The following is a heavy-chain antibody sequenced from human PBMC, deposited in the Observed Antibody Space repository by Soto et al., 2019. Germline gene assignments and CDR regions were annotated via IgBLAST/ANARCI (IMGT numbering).Heavy chain of an antibody. CDR3: ARGRPIAAAGPPDY. D-gene: IGHD6-13*01. J-gene: IGHJ4*02. V-gene: IGHV1-18*01. CDR1: VYTFTSYG. CDR2: ISAYNGNT. Sequence: SVKVSCKSSVYTFTSYGISWVRQAPGQGLEWMGWISAYNGNTNYAQKLHGRVTMTTDTSTSTAYMELRSLRSDDTAVYYCARGRPIAAAGPPDYWGQGTLVTVSS.